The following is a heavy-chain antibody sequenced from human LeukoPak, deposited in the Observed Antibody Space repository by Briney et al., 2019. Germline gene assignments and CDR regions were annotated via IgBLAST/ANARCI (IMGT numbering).Heavy chain of an antibody. V-gene: IGHV3-7*03. Sequence: GGSLRLSCAPSGLHFHRYWMTWFRQAPGKGLQGVADIKQDGRDKYYAGSVKGRFTISRDNAKNSLYLQMNSLIAEDTAVYFCARYNSAWKTDDYWGQGTLVTVSS. J-gene: IGHJ4*02. CDR1: GLHFHRYW. CDR2: IKQDGRDK. CDR3: ARYNSAWKTDDY. D-gene: IGHD6-19*01.